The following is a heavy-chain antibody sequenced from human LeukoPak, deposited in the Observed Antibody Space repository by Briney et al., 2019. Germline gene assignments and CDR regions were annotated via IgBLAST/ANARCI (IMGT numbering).Heavy chain of an antibody. CDR3: AKRGLAAALFR. J-gene: IGHJ4*02. Sequence: GGSLRLSCAASGFTFSNYAMSWVRQAPGKGLEWVSSINGRGGSTYYADSVKGRFTISRDNSKNTLYLQMNRLRAEDTAVYYCAKRGLAAALFRWGQGTLVTVSS. CDR1: GFTFSNYA. CDR2: INGRGGST. D-gene: IGHD6-13*01. V-gene: IGHV3-23*01.